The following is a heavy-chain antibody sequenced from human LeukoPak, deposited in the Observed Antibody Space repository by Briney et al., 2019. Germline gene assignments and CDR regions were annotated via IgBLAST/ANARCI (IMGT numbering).Heavy chain of an antibody. CDR2: TNHSGST. V-gene: IGHV4-34*01. CDR3: ARGPLFSVVVPAATRLGDGWFDP. D-gene: IGHD2-2*01. CDR1: GGSFSGYY. J-gene: IGHJ5*02. Sequence: KPSETLSLTCAVYGGSFSGYYWSWIRQPPGKGLEWIGETNHSGSTNYNPSLKSRVTISVDTSKNQFSLKLSSVTAADTAVYYCARGPLFSVVVPAATRLGDGWFDPWGQGTLVTVSS.